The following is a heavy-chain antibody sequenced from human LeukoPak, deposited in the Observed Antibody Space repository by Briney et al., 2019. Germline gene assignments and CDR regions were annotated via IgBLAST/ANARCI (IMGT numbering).Heavy chain of an antibody. CDR2: IFGSGGSA. Sequence: QPGGSLRLSCAASGFTFNSYAMYWVRQAPGKGLEWVSGIFGSGGSAHYADSGKGRFAISRDNSKNRVYLQMNSLRAEDTAVYYCAKTATGYSSGHYPGWPVDYWGQGTLVTVSS. J-gene: IGHJ4*02. CDR1: GFTFNSYA. V-gene: IGHV3-23*01. CDR3: AKTATGYSSGHYPGWPVDY. D-gene: IGHD6-19*01.